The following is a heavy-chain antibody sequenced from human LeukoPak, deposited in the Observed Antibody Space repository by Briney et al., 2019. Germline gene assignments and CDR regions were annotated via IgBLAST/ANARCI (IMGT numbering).Heavy chain of an antibody. V-gene: IGHV1-18*01. CDR1: GYTFTSYG. Sequence: GASVKVSCKASGYTFTSYGISWVRQAPGQGLEWMGWISAYNGNTNYAQKLQGRVTMTTDTSTSTAYMELRSLRSDDTAVYYCARDPAITMIVVVKSVDAFDIWGQGTMDTVSS. D-gene: IGHD3-22*01. CDR3: ARDPAITMIVVVKSVDAFDI. J-gene: IGHJ3*02. CDR2: ISAYNGNT.